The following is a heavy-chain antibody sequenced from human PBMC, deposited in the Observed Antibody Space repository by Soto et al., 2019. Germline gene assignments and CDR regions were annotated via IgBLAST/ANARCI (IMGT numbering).Heavy chain of an antibody. D-gene: IGHD6-19*01. J-gene: IGHJ4*02. V-gene: IGHV1-18*01. CDR2: INTYNGDT. CDR1: GFIFTSNG. Sequence: QVQLVQSGTEVKKPGASVKVSCKASGFIFTSNGINWVRQAPGQGFEWMGWINTYNGDTNYAQKFQGRVTMTTDTSTSKANRERRTLRSDDTAVYCWARPRPVASCDYGGRGTRFIVSS. CDR3: ARPRPVASCDY.